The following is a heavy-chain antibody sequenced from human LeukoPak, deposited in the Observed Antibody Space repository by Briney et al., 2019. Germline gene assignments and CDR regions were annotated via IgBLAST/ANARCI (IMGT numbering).Heavy chain of an antibody. Sequence: GGSLRLSCAASGFTFSSYAMSWVRQAPGKGLEWVSAISGSGGSTYYADSVKGRFTISRDNSKNTLYLQMNSLRAEDTAVYYCAKVVDTAMVPPYYFDYWGRGTLVTVSS. CDR1: GFTFSSYA. CDR2: ISGSGGST. D-gene: IGHD5-18*01. V-gene: IGHV3-23*01. J-gene: IGHJ4*02. CDR3: AKVVDTAMVPPYYFDY.